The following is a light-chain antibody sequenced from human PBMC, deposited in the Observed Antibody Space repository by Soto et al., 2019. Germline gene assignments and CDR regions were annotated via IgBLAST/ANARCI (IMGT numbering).Light chain of an antibody. CDR2: GAS. V-gene: IGKV3-20*01. CDR3: QQYGSSPLT. J-gene: IGKJ4*01. CDR1: QSVSSY. Sequence: EIVLTQSAGTLSFSPGERATLSCRASQSVSSYLAWYQQKPGQAPRLLIYGASGRATGIPARFSGSGSGTEFTLTISRLEPEDFAVYYCQQYGSSPLTFGGGTK.